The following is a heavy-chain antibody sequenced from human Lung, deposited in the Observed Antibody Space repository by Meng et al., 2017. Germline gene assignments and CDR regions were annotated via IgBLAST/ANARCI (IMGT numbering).Heavy chain of an antibody. D-gene: IGHD4-11*01. V-gene: IGHV4-34*01. Sequence: QLQIPEVGAGLLKHSEALSPQCVVCGGSFSDYYWSWIRQPPGKGLEWIGEINHSGSTNYNPSLESRATISVDTSQNNLSLKLSSVTAADSAVYYCARGPTTMAHDFDYWGQGTLVTVSS. CDR1: GGSFSDYY. CDR3: ARGPTTMAHDFDY. CDR2: INHSGST. J-gene: IGHJ4*02.